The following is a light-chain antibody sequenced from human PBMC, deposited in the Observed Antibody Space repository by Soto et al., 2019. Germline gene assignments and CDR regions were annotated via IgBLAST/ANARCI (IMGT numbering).Light chain of an antibody. CDR1: QSISIW. J-gene: IGKJ1*01. CDR2: KTS. Sequence: DIHMTQSPSTLSASVGDRVTITCRASQSISIWLAWYQQKPGKAPNLLIYKTSSLESGVPSRFSVSGSGTEFTLTISSLQRDGFATYYCQHYNDYSWTFGQGTKVEIK. V-gene: IGKV1-5*03. CDR3: QHYNDYSWT.